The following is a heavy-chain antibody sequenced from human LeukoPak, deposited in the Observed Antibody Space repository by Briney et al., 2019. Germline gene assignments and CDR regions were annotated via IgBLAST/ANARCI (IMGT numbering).Heavy chain of an antibody. D-gene: IGHD3-22*01. Sequence: SVKVSCKVSGTTFGLSAISWVRQAPGQGLQWMGGSIPIFSRADYAQRFQDRITISWDASTGTDYMELRSLTFDDTAVYYCARVGPPRRDHYYPSSGDYLPVFEIWGHGAMVTVSS. CDR2: SIPIFSRA. J-gene: IGHJ3*02. V-gene: IGHV1-69*13. CDR1: GTTFGLSA. CDR3: ARVGPPRRDHYYPSSGDYLPVFEI.